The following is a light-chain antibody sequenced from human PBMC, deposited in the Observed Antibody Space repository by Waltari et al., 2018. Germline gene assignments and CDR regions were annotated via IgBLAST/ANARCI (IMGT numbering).Light chain of an antibody. J-gene: IGKJ4*01. V-gene: IGKV4-1*01. CDR3: QQYFRTPFT. CDR1: QSLLSDSNNKNY. Sequence: LGERATINCKSSQSLLSDSNNKNYLAWYQQKPGQPPKLLIYWSFTREPGVPDRFSGSGSETDFTLTISSLQAEDVAVYYCQQYFRTPFTFGGGTKVEI. CDR2: WSF.